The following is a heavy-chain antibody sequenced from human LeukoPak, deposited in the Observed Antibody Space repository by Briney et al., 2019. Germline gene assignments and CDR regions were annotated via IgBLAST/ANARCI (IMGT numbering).Heavy chain of an antibody. CDR1: GNYW. CDR2: INGDGSWT. D-gene: IGHD2-2*01. J-gene: IGHJ4*02. Sequence: GGSLRLSCAASGNYWMHWVRQAPGKGLVWVSHINGDGSWTTCADSVKGRFSISKDNAKNTVYLQMNNLRAEDTAVYYCVSFYETYWGRGTLVTVSS. V-gene: IGHV3-74*01. CDR3: VSFYETY.